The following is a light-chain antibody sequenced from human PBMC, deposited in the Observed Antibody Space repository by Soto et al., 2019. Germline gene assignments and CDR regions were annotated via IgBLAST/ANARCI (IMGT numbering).Light chain of an antibody. J-gene: IGLJ1*01. CDR3: SSYTSSSTLNYV. V-gene: IGLV2-14*01. CDR2: GVT. CDR1: TSDVGAYDY. Sequence: QSALTQPASVSGSPGQSITISCTGTTSDVGAYDYVSWYQQHPGRAPKLMIYGVTNRPSGVSDRFSGSKSGNTASLSISGLQAEDEADYYCSSYTSSSTLNYVFGTGTKLTVL.